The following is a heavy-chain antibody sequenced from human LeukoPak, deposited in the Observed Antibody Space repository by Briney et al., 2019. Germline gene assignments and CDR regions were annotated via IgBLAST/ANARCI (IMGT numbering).Heavy chain of an antibody. CDR1: GGSFTSEH. J-gene: IGHJ2*01. CDR3: ARDANGGWYSDWFFDL. Sequence: SETLSPTCTVSGGSFTSEHWNWVRQTAGKGLEWIGRVDSRGNANYNPSLRSRVALSADTSKNQFFLRLNSVTAADTAVYYCARDANGGWYSDWFFDLWGRGTLVTVSS. D-gene: IGHD6-19*01. V-gene: IGHV4-4*07. CDR2: VDSRGNA.